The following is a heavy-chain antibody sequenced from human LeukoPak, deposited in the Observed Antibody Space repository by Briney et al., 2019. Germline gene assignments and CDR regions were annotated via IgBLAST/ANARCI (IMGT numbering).Heavy chain of an antibody. CDR1: GFTFSSYG. J-gene: IGHJ6*02. CDR2: ISYDGSNK. Sequence: GGSLRLSCAASGFTFSSYGMHWVRQAPGKGLEWVAVISYDGSNKYYADSVKGRFTISRDNSKNTLYLQMNSLRAEDTAGCYCARDLWDYYDSSGYYYYYGMDVWGQGTTVTVSS. CDR3: ARDLWDYYDSSGYYYYYGMDV. V-gene: IGHV3-30*03. D-gene: IGHD3-22*01.